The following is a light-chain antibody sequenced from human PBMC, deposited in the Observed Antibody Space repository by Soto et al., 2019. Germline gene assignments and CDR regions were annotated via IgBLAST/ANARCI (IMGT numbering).Light chain of an antibody. J-gene: IGLJ2*01. Sequence: QSVLTQPPSVSGTPGQAVSISCSGDNSNIGVNTVDWYQQLPGAAPKLLVYIDGQRPSGVPERFSASKSGTSASLAISDLQTEDEAIYHCTTWDDSLNCPVFGGGTKLTVL. V-gene: IGLV1-44*01. CDR2: IDG. CDR3: TTWDDSLNCPV. CDR1: NSNIGVNT.